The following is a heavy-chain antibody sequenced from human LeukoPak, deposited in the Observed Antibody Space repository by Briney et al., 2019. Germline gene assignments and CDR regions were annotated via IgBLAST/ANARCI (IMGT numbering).Heavy chain of an antibody. CDR3: AKTGSFPYHYYLDI. J-gene: IGHJ6*03. Sequence: PGGSLRLPCAASGFTFSSYGMHWVRQAPGKGLEWAAFIRYDGSNKYYADSVKGRFTISRDNSKNTLYLQMNSLRAEDTALYYCAKTGSFPYHYYLDIWGKETKVTVSS. D-gene: IGHD1-14*01. V-gene: IGHV3-30*02. CDR1: GFTFSSYG. CDR2: IRYDGSNK.